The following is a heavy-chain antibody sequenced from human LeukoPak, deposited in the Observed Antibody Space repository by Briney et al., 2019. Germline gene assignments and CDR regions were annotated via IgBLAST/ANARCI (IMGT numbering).Heavy chain of an antibody. CDR2: INPSGGST. J-gene: IGHJ4*02. D-gene: IGHD1-26*01. Sequence: GASVKVSCKASGYIFMSYYMHWVRQAPGRGLEWMGIINPSGGSTSYAQKFQGRVTMTRDTSTSTVYMELSSLRSEDTAVYYCARDRWELTSWGQGTLVTVSS. CDR1: GYIFMSYY. CDR3: ARDRWELTS. V-gene: IGHV1-46*01.